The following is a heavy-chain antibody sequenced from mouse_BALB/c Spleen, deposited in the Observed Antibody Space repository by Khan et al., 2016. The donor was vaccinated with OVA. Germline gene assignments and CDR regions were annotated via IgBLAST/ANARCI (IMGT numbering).Heavy chain of an antibody. CDR3: ARIYGSDFDY. J-gene: IGHJ2*01. V-gene: IGHV1-20*02. Sequence: VQLKQSGPELVKPGASVKISCKASGYSFTGYFMHWVMQSHGKSLEWIGRINPHIGETFYNQKFKGKATLTVDESSSTAHMDLRSLASEDSAVYFCARIYGSDFDYWGQGTTLTVSS. CDR2: INPHIGET. CDR1: GYSFTGYF. D-gene: IGHD1-1*01.